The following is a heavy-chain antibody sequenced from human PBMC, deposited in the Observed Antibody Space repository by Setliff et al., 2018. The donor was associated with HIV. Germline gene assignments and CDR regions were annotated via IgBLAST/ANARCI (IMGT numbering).Heavy chain of an antibody. D-gene: IGHD3-10*01. V-gene: IGHV1-69*10. CDR1: GDTSSTYA. Sequence: AASVKVSCKASGDTSSTYAINWVRQAPGHGLEWMGQFIPILDITNYAQKFQGRVTITADKSTNTMYMEMTSLTSEDTAVYYCAGPRGDEAFDIWGQGTMVTVSS. J-gene: IGHJ3*02. CDR3: AGPRGDEAFDI. CDR2: FIPILDIT.